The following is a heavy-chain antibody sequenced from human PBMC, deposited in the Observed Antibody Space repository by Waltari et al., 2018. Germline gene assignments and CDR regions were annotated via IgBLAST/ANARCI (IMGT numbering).Heavy chain of an antibody. CDR3: AKDAFGNTDLDH. CDR2: DSVDGSTK. Sequence: QVQLVESGGGVVQPGMSLRLSCAASGFSLSHFGMHWVRQGPGKGGGWVCLDSVDGSTKYYADSVRGRFTISRENSKNTLYLDINTLRVDDTAIYYCAKDAFGNTDLDHWGQGTLVTVSS. V-gene: IGHV3-30*02. D-gene: IGHD3-10*01. J-gene: IGHJ5*02. CDR1: GFSLSHFG.